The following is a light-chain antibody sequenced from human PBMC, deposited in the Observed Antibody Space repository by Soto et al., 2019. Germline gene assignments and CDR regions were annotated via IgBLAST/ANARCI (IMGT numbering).Light chain of an antibody. CDR1: SSDIGSNNY. Sequence: QSALTHPASVSGSPGQSITISCTGTSSDIGSNNYVSWFQQRPGKAPTLILYEVSNRPSGVSTHFSGSKSGNTASLTISGLLPEDEAEYYCSSYTTTTRLCGGGTKLTVL. V-gene: IGLV2-14*01. CDR2: EVS. CDR3: SSYTTTTRL. J-gene: IGLJ3*02.